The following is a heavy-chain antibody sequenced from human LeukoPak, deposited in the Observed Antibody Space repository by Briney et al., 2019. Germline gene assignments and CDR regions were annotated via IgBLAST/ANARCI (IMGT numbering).Heavy chain of an antibody. CDR1: GGSISTYY. CDR2: IYTSGST. CDR3: QAVTTPYSDY. D-gene: IGHD4-17*01. V-gene: IGHV4-4*07. J-gene: IGHJ4*02. Sequence: PSETLSLTCTVSGGSISTYYWSWIRQPAGKGLEWVGQIYTSGSTNYNPSLKSRAAISVDKSKNQLSLKLSSVAAAHTAVYSCQAVTTPYSDYWGQGTLVTVSS.